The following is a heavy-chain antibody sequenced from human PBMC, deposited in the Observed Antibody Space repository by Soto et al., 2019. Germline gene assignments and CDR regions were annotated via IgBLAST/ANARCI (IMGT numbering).Heavy chain of an antibody. CDR3: VRQAGGASTPGDAY. D-gene: IGHD2-15*01. J-gene: IGHJ4*02. V-gene: IGHV1-8*01. CDR1: GYTFDAFD. Sequence: QVQLVQSGAEVRKPGASVRVSCKASGYTFDAFDIHWVRQATGQGLELMGWMNPYTGETAYTQTFRGRVSMTRDTSVSTAYMELTSLTSEDSAIYFCVRQAGGASTPGDAYWGQGTLVTVSS. CDR2: MNPYTGET.